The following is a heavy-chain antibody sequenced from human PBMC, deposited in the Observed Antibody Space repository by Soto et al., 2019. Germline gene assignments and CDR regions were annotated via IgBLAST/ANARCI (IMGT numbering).Heavy chain of an antibody. Sequence: QVQLVQSGAEVKKPGASVKVSCKASGYTFTSYAMHWVRQAPGQRLEWMGWINAGNGNTKYSQKFQGRVTITRETSASTAYMELSSLRSEDTAVYYCARPYDYIWGSYRWVFDYWGQGTLVTVSS. V-gene: IGHV1-3*01. D-gene: IGHD3-16*02. CDR1: GYTFTSYA. J-gene: IGHJ4*02. CDR2: INAGNGNT. CDR3: ARPYDYIWGSYRWVFDY.